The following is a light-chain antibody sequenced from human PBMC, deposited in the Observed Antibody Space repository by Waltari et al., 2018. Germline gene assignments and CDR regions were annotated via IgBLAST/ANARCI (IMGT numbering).Light chain of an antibody. V-gene: IGLV4-69*01. CDR2: VNSDGSH. J-gene: IGLJ3*02. CDR1: RGYSSTV. CDR3: QAGGHVTWV. Sequence: LVLTQSPSASASLGASVKLTCTLSRGYSSTVIARLQQQPGKGPGYLMKVNSDGSHRKRDDIPGRFSAPKPGTACYLGNSSLQSEDEADYYCQAGGHVTWVCGGGTKLSVL.